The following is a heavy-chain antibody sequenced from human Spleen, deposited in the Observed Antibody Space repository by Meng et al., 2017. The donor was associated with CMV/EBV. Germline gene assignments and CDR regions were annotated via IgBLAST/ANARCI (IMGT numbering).Heavy chain of an antibody. V-gene: IGHV1-18*01. CDR2: VSPHNGNT. J-gene: IGHJ6*02. CDR3: ARVKLNYYGSGVGYYGMDV. Sequence: ASVKVSCKASGYTFTSYGISWVRQAPGQGLEWMGWVSPHNGNTNYAQKLQGRVTMTTDTSTSTAYMELRSLRSDDTAVYYCARVKLNYYGSGVGYYGMDVWGQGTTVTVSS. D-gene: IGHD3-10*01. CDR1: GYTFTSYG.